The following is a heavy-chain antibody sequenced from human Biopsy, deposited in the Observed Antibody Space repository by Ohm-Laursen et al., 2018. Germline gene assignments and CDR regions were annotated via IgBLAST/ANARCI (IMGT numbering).Heavy chain of an antibody. D-gene: IGHD3-22*01. V-gene: IGHV4-61*03. Sequence: SETLSLTWRVSDFPLSSGAFYWSWIRQPPGKGLQWIGYVYYTGSTDYNPSLQSRVTISVDTSKNHFSLRLRSVTPADTAIYYCARDRGYYSDRTVPGYFDLWGRGTLVTVSS. CDR1: DFPLSSGAFY. J-gene: IGHJ2*01. CDR3: ARDRGYYSDRTVPGYFDL. CDR2: VYYTGST.